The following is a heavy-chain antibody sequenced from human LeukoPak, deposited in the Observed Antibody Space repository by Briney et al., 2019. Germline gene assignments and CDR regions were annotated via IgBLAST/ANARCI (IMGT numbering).Heavy chain of an antibody. D-gene: IGHD4-11*01. CDR1: GFTFSSYG. J-gene: IGHJ6*02. Sequence: GGSLRLSCAASGFTFSSYGMHWVRQAPGKGLEWVAVIWYDGSNKYYADSVKGRFTVSRDNSENTLYLQMNSLRADDTAVYYCARGLQPPVLYGMDVWGQGTTVTVSS. V-gene: IGHV3-33*01. CDR2: IWYDGSNK. CDR3: ARGLQPPVLYGMDV.